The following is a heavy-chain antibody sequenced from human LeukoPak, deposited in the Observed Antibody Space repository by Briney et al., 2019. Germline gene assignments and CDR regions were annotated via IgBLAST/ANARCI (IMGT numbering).Heavy chain of an antibody. CDR2: IISIFGTA. D-gene: IGHD5-24*01. J-gene: IGHJ4*02. CDR1: GGTFSSYA. Sequence: ASVKVSCKASGGTFSSYAISWVRQAPGQGLEWMGGIISIFGTANYAQKFQGRVTITADESTSTAYMELSSLRSEDTAVYYCARGRRVATIIWFDYWGQGTLVTVSS. V-gene: IGHV1-69*13. CDR3: ARGRRVATIIWFDY.